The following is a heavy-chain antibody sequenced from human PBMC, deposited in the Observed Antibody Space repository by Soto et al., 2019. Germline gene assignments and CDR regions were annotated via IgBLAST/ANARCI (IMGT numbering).Heavy chain of an antibody. CDR3: ATGVTAPYGDYAT. Sequence: QVQLVQSGAEVKKPGASVKVSCKASGYTFTSYDINWVRQATGQGLEWMGWMNPNSGNTGYAQKFQGRVTMTRNTSISTAYTELSTLRSEDTAVYYCATGVTAPYGDYATWGQGTQVTVSS. D-gene: IGHD4-17*01. V-gene: IGHV1-8*01. CDR1: GYTFTSYD. CDR2: MNPNSGNT. J-gene: IGHJ4*02.